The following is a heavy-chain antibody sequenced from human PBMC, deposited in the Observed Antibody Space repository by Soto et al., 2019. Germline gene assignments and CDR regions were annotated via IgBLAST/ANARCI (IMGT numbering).Heavy chain of an antibody. V-gene: IGHV4-30-4*01. Sequence: PSETLSLTCTVSGGSISSGDYYWSWIRQPPGKGLEWIGYIYYSGSTYYNPSLKSRVTISVDTSKNQFSLKLSSVTAADTAVYYCAIEVTMIGRVIRWFDPWGQGTLVTVSS. CDR1: GGSISSGDYY. D-gene: IGHD3-10*01. J-gene: IGHJ5*02. CDR3: AIEVTMIGRVIRWFDP. CDR2: IYYSGST.